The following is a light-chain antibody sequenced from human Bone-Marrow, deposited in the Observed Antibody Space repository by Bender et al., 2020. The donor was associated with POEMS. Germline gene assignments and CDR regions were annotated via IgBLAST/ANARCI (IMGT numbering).Light chain of an antibody. CDR1: ALPKSY. Sequence: SSELTQPPSISVSPGQTARITCSAAALPKSYAYWYQQKSGQAPLLLIYRDNERPSGIPERFSGSTSGTTVTLTISGVQADDEGDYYCQSADPGGAFVVIGGGTKLTVL. CDR2: RDN. J-gene: IGLJ2*01. CDR3: QSADPGGAFVV. V-gene: IGLV3-25*03.